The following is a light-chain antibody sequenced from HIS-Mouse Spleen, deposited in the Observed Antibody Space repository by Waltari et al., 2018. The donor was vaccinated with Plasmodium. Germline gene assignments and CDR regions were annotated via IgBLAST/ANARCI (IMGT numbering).Light chain of an antibody. CDR2: EGS. J-gene: IGLJ1*01. CDR3: CSYAGSSTHV. CDR1: SIDVGRYNL. Sequence: QSALTQPTSVSGSPGPSITISCPGTSIDVGRYNLVSWYQQHPGKAPKLMIYEGSKRPSGVSNRFSGSKSGNTASLTISGLQAEDEADYYCCSYAGSSTHVFGTGTKVTVL. V-gene: IGLV2-23*01.